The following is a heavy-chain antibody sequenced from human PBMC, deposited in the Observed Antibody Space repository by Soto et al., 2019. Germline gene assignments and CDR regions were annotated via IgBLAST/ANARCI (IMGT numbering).Heavy chain of an antibody. V-gene: IGHV1-18*01. Sequence: QVQLVQSGAEVKKPGASVKVSCKASGYTFTSYGISWVRQAPGQGLEWMGWISDYNGNTNYAQKLQGRVTMTTDTSTSAANMELWNLRSDDTGVCYCAGARECYAIDVWGQGTLVTVSS. J-gene: IGHJ4*02. D-gene: IGHD2-15*01. CDR2: ISDYNGNT. CDR3: AGARECYAIDV. CDR1: GYTFTSYG.